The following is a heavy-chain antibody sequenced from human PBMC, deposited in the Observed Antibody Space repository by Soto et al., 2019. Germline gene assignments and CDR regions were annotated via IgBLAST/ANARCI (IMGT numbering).Heavy chain of an antibody. J-gene: IGHJ6*02. Sequence: GGSLRLSCAASGFTFSSYGMHWVRQAPGKGLEWVAVIWYDGSNKYYADSVKGRFTISRDNSKNTLYLQMNSLRAEDTAVYYCARDNDLPFSDYGDPKYAYYYGMDVWGQGTTVTVSS. V-gene: IGHV3-33*01. CDR3: ARDNDLPFSDYGDPKYAYYYGMDV. CDR1: GFTFSSYG. D-gene: IGHD4-17*01. CDR2: IWYDGSNK.